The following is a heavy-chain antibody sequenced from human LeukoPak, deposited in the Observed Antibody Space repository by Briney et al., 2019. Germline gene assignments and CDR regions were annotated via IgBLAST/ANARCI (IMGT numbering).Heavy chain of an antibody. V-gene: IGHV4-61*05. CDR2: IYYSGST. CDR1: GGSISSSSYY. D-gene: IGHD6-19*01. Sequence: SSETLSLTCTVSGGSISSSSYYWGWIRQPPGKGLQWIGYIYYSGSTNYNPSLKSRVTISVDTSKNQFSLKLSSVTAADTAVYYCARLKGYSSGWYPSYYFDYWGQGTLVTVSS. J-gene: IGHJ4*02. CDR3: ARLKGYSSGWYPSYYFDY.